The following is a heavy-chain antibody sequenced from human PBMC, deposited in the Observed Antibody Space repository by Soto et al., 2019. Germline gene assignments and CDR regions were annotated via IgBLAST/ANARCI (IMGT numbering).Heavy chain of an antibody. CDR1: GGSISSGDYY. CDR3: ARGQKSSGYYSFDY. D-gene: IGHD6-25*01. Sequence: QVHLQESGPGLVKPLQTLSLTCTVSGGSISSGDYYWSWIRQPPGKGLEWIAYISYIGSTYFNPSLQSRVNISRITSMNQFSLKLDSVTAADTAVYFCARGQKSSGYYSFDYWGQGTLVTVSS. V-gene: IGHV4-30-4*01. J-gene: IGHJ4*02. CDR2: ISYIGST.